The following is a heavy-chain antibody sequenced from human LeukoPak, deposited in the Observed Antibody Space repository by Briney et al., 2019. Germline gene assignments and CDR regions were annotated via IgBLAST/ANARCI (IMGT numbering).Heavy chain of an antibody. CDR1: GFTFSDYY. D-gene: IGHD2-2*01. CDR2: ISSSGSTI. J-gene: IGHJ6*02. Sequence: GGSLRLSCAASGFTFSDYYMSWIRQAPGKGLEGVSYISSSGSTIYYADSVKGRFTISRDNAKNSLYLQMNSLRAEDTAVYYCARDHCSSTSCYFTGYYYYYGMDVWGQGTTVTVSS. CDR3: ARDHCSSTSCYFTGYYYYYGMDV. V-gene: IGHV3-11*01.